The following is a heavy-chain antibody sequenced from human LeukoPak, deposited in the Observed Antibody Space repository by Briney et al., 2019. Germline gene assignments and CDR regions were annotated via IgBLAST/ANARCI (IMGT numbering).Heavy chain of an antibody. CDR1: GGTFSSYA. CDR2: IIPIFGTT. Sequence: SVKVSCKASGGTFSSYAISWVRQAPGQGLEWMGGIIPIFGTTNYAQKFQDRVTITADKSTSTAYMELSSLRPEDTAVYYCARGSHRLYDYVWGTYESKVYWGQGTLVTVSS. D-gene: IGHD3-16*01. V-gene: IGHV1-69*06. CDR3: ARGSHRLYDYVWGTYESKVY. J-gene: IGHJ4*02.